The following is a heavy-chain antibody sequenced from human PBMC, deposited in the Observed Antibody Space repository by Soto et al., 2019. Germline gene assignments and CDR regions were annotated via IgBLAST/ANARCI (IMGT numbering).Heavy chain of an antibody. CDR1: GFTFSSYS. Sequence: GGSLRLSCAASGFTFSSYSMNWVRQAPGKGLEWVSYISSSSSTIYYADSVKGRFTISRDNAKNSLYLQMNSLRAEDTAVYYCARAGDYGDYGFDYWGQGTLVTVSS. CDR3: ARAGDYGDYGFDY. J-gene: IGHJ4*02. CDR2: ISSSSSTI. V-gene: IGHV3-48*01. D-gene: IGHD4-17*01.